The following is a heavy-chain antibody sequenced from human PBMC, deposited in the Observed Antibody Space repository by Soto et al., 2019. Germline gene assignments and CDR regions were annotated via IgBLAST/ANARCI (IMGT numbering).Heavy chain of an antibody. CDR3: AKDIGVMTTVTTGYGMDV. CDR2: ISWNSGSI. D-gene: IGHD4-17*01. Sequence: AGGSLRLSCAASGFTFDDYAMHWVRQAPGKGLEWVSGISWNSGSIGYADSVKGRFTISRDNAKNSLYLQMNSLRAEDTALYYCAKDIGVMTTVTTGYGMDVWGQGTTVTVSS. J-gene: IGHJ6*02. CDR1: GFTFDDYA. V-gene: IGHV3-9*01.